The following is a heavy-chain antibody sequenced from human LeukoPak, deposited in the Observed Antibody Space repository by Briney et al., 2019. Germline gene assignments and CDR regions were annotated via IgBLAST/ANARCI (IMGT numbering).Heavy chain of an antibody. V-gene: IGHV3-30*03. Sequence: GGSLRLSCAASGFSFGSHAMHWVRQAPGKGLEWLVVTSYDGTRQYYADFVRGRFTISRENSKNTLYLHMNSLRVDDTAVYYCARDWSEGSGSYIDYWGLGALVTVSS. CDR1: GFSFGSHA. D-gene: IGHD3-10*01. CDR2: TSYDGTRQ. J-gene: IGHJ4*02. CDR3: ARDWSEGSGSYIDY.